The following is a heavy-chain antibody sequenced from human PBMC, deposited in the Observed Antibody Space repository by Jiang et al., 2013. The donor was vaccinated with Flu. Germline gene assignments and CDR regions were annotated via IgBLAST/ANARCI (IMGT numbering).Heavy chain of an antibody. CDR2: ISSSSSTI. CDR1: GFTFSSYE. CDR3: ARDGIYAFGLNSLDY. D-gene: IGHD3/OR15-3a*01. Sequence: QPGGSLRLSCAASGFTFSSYEMNWVRQAPGKGLEWVSYISSSSSTIYYADSVKGRFTISRDNAKNSLYLQMNSLRAEDTAVYYCARDGIYAFGLNSLDYWGQGALVTVSS. V-gene: IGHV3-48*03. J-gene: IGHJ4*02.